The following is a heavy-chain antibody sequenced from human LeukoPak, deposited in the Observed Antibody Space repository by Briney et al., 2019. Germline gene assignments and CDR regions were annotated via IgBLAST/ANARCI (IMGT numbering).Heavy chain of an antibody. J-gene: IGHJ3*02. Sequence: SETLSLTCTVSGGSISSGGYYWSWIRQHPGKGLEWIGYIYYSGSTYYNPSLKSRVTISVDTSKNQFSLKLSSVTAADTAVYYCASGRAGIAARKADAFDIWGQGTMVTVSS. V-gene: IGHV4-31*03. CDR2: IYYSGST. D-gene: IGHD6-6*01. CDR3: ASGRAGIAARKADAFDI. CDR1: GGSISSGGYY.